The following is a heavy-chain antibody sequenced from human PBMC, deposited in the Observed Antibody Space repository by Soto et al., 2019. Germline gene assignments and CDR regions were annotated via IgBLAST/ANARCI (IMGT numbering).Heavy chain of an antibody. D-gene: IGHD5-12*01. Sequence: EVQLVESGGGLVQPGGSLRLSCAASGFTFSSYSMNWVRQAPGKGLEWVSYISSSSSTIYYADSVKGRFTISRDNAKNSLYLQMNSLRDEDTAVYYCATLTGYDYEDYYYYGMDVCGQGTTVTVSS. J-gene: IGHJ6*02. CDR2: ISSSSSTI. V-gene: IGHV3-48*02. CDR1: GFTFSSYS. CDR3: ATLTGYDYEDYYYYGMDV.